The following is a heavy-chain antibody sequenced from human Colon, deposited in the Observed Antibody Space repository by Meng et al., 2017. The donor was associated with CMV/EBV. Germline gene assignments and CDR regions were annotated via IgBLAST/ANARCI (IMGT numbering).Heavy chain of an antibody. D-gene: IGHD3-3*01. CDR3: AREREESYDFWSGYQIDAFDI. V-gene: IGHV3-21*01. J-gene: IGHJ3*02. CDR2: ISSSSSYI. CDR1: GFTFSKYS. Sequence: GGSLRLSCAASGFTFSKYSINWVRQAPGKGLEWVSSISSSSSYIYYADSVKGRFTISRDNSKNTLYLQMNSLRAEDTAVYYCAREREESYDFWSGYQIDAFDIWGQGTMVTVSS.